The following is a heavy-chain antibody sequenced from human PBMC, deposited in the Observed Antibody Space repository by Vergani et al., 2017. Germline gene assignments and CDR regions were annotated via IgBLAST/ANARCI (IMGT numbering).Heavy chain of an antibody. Sequence: QVTLKESGPVLVKPTETLTLTCTVSGFSLSNARMGVSWIRQPPGKALEWLAHIFSNDEKTYSTSRKSRLTIPKATPKIQVVLTMTNMDPVDTATYYCARRYNWNYAYFDYWGQGTLVTVSS. D-gene: IGHD1-7*01. V-gene: IGHV2-26*01. J-gene: IGHJ4*02. CDR3: ARRYNWNYAYFDY. CDR2: IFSNDEK. CDR1: GFSLSNARMG.